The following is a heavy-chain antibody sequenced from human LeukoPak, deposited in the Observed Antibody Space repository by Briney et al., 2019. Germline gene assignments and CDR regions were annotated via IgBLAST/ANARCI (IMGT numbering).Heavy chain of an antibody. CDR1: GFIFGNYG. J-gene: IGHJ1*01. CDR3: AKDPYSGSFEYFQY. Sequence: SGGSLRLSCEASGFIFGNYGLHWVRQAPGKGLEWVAVISSDGRKTYYADSVKGRFTISRDNSKNTLYLEMNSLRAEDTAVHYCAKDPYSGSFEYFQYWGQGTLVTVSS. D-gene: IGHD1-26*01. V-gene: IGHV3-30*18. CDR2: ISSDGRKT.